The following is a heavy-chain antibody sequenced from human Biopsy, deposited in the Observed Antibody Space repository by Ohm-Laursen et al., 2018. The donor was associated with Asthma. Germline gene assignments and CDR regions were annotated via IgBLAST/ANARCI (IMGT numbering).Heavy chain of an antibody. J-gene: IGHJ4*02. CDR1: GGTFGSNS. CDR3: ARGPEYVRSSGALDY. D-gene: IGHD2-2*01. CDR2: IIPIFGPT. Sequence: SSVKVSCKASGGTFGSNSINWVRRAPGQGLEWMGRIIPIFGPTNYAQKFQGRVTISADDSTSTAYMELSSLSSEDTALYYCARGPEYVRSSGALDYWGQGTLVTVSS. V-gene: IGHV1-69*15.